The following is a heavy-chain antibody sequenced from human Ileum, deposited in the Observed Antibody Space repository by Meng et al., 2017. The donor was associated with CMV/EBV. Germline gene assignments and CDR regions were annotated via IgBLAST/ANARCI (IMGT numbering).Heavy chain of an antibody. CDR1: GFTFSSYS. J-gene: IGHJ6*02. D-gene: IGHD3-22*01. V-gene: IGHV3-21*01. CDR2: ISSSSSYI. CDR3: AREGESWSIVVVRDYYYYGMDV. Sequence: GESLKISCAASGFTFSSYSMNWVRQAPGKGLEWVSSISSSSSYIYYADSVKGRFTISRDNAKNSLYLQMNSLRAEDTAVYYCAREGESWSIVVVRDYYYYGMDVWGQGTTVTVYS.